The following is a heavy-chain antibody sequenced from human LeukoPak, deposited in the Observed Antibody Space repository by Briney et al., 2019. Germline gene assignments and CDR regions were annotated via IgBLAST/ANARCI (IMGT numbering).Heavy chain of an antibody. CDR2: IYTSGST. J-gene: IGHJ5*02. D-gene: IGHD1-7*01. CDR1: GGSISSGSYY. Sequence: SQTLSLTCTVSGGSISSGSYYWSWIRQPAGKGLEWIGRIYTSGSTNYNPSLKSRVTISVDTSKNQFSLKLSSVTAADTAVYYCARHRYNWNYVRNWFDPWGQGTLVTVSS. CDR3: ARHRYNWNYVRNWFDP. V-gene: IGHV4-61*02.